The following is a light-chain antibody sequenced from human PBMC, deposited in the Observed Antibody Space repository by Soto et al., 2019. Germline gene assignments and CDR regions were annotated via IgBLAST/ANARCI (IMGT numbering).Light chain of an antibody. Sequence: DIQMTQSPSTLSASVGDRITITCRASQSISSWLAWYQQKPGKAPKVLIYDASRLESGVPSRFSGSASGTEFTLTISSLQPDDFATYHCQQYSTYSGAFGQGTKV. CDR1: QSISSW. V-gene: IGKV1-5*01. CDR2: DAS. J-gene: IGKJ1*01. CDR3: QQYSTYSGA.